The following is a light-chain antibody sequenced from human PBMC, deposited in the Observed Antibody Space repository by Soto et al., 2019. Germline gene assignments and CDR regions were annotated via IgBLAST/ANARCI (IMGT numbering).Light chain of an antibody. J-gene: IGKJ1*01. V-gene: IGKV3-20*01. CDR2: GAS. Sequence: EVVMTQYTATLSVSPGERATLSFRASQSVNIYLAWYQQKPGQAPRLLIYGASTRATDMPGTFSGSGSGTDFTLTISRLEPEDFAVYYCQQYGSSPLTFGQGTMVDIK. CDR3: QQYGSSPLT. CDR1: QSVNIY.